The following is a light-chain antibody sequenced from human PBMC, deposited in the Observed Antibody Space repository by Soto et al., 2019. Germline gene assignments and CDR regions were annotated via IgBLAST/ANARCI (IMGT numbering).Light chain of an antibody. CDR1: QSVSSN. V-gene: IGKV3-15*01. CDR2: GAA. Sequence: EIVMTQSPATLSVSPGERATLSCRASQSVSSNLAWYQQKPGQAPRLLIYGAATRATGIPARFSGSGSGTEFTLAISSLQCEDFAVYYCQQYNNWPPIFTFGPGTKVDIK. CDR3: QQYNNWPPIFT. J-gene: IGKJ3*01.